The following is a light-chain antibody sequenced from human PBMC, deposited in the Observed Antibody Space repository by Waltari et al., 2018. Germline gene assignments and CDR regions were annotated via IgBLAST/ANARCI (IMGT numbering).Light chain of an antibody. Sequence: CWYQQKPGHSPVLVIYQDNKRPSGIPERFSGSKSGNTATLTISGAQALDEADYYCQAWDNTTPVFGTGTKVTVL. CDR3: QAWDNTTPV. V-gene: IGLV3-1*01. CDR2: QDN. J-gene: IGLJ1*01.